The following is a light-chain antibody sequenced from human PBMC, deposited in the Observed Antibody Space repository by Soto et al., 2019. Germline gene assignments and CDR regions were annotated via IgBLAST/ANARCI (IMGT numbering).Light chain of an antibody. CDR2: GVS. J-gene: IGKJ5*01. CDR3: QQYNNWPAIT. V-gene: IGKV3D-15*01. Sequence: EIVMTQSPATLSVSPGERATLSCRASQSVSSNLAWYQLKPGQAPRLLIYGVSSRATGIPARFSGSGSGTEFTLTISSLQSEDFAVYYCQQYNNWPAITFGQGTRLEIK. CDR1: QSVSSN.